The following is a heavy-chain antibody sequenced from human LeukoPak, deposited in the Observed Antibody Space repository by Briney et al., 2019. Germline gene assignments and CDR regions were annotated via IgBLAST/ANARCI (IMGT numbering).Heavy chain of an antibody. CDR1: GFTFSSYA. D-gene: IGHD4-17*01. Sequence: PGGSLRLSCAASGFTFSSYAMSWVRQAPGKGLEWVSAISGSGGSTYYADSVKGRFTISRDNSKNTLYLQMNSLRAEDTAVYYCARALYGDYETYYFGYWGQGTLVTVSS. CDR3: ARALYGDYETYYFGY. V-gene: IGHV3-23*01. CDR2: ISGSGGST. J-gene: IGHJ4*02.